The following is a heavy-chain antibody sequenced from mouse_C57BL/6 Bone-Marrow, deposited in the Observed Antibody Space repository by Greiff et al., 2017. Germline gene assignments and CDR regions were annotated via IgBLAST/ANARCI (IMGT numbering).Heavy chain of an antibody. CDR3: ARGGYYYYAMDY. Sequence: EVQLQQSGPGLAKPSQTLSLSCSASGYSITSDYWNWIRKFPGNKLEYMGYISYSGSTYYHPSLKSRISITRDTSKNQYYLQLNSVTAEDTATYYCARGGYYYYAMDYWGQGTSVTVSS. V-gene: IGHV3-8*01. CDR1: GYSITSDY. J-gene: IGHJ4*01. CDR2: ISYSGST.